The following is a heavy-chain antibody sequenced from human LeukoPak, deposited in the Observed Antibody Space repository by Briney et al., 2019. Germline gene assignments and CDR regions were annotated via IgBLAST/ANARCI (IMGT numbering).Heavy chain of an antibody. CDR2: ISGDGVST. CDR3: AKEVGDGSGSYFSYFQH. CDR1: GFVFEDYA. J-gene: IGHJ1*01. D-gene: IGHD1-26*01. Sequence: GGSLRLSCTASGFVFEDYAMHWVRQAPGKGLEWVSLISGDGVSTYYAGSVKGRFTISRDNAKNSLYLQMNSLRAEDMALYYCAKEVGDGSGSYFSYFQHWGQGTLVTVSS. V-gene: IGHV3-43D*03.